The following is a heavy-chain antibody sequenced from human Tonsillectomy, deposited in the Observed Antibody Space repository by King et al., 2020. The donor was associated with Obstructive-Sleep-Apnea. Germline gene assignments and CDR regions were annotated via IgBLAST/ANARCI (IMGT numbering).Heavy chain of an antibody. J-gene: IGHJ6*02. CDR1: GFTVSTNY. CDR2: IYSDGSA. D-gene: IGHD3-22*01. V-gene: IGHV3-66*01. Sequence: QLVQSGGTLVQPGGSLRLSCAASGFTVSTNYMSWVRQAPGKGLEWVSIIYSDGSAYYADSMKGRFTISRDNSKNTLYLQMNSLRAEDTAVYYCARDRDYDRGYGMDVWGQGTTVTVSS. CDR3: ARDRDYDRGYGMDV.